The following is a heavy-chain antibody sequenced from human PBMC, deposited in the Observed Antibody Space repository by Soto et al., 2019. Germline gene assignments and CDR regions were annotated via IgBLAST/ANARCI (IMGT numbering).Heavy chain of an antibody. J-gene: IGHJ5*02. Sequence: QVQLQESGPGLVKPSETLSLTCTVSGGSISSYYWSWIRQPPGKGLEWIGYIHYSGSTNYNPSLKSRVTVSVDTTKNQVSLKLNSVTAADTAVYYCARPHGGSSGWDNWFDPWGQGTLVTVSS. D-gene: IGHD6-25*01. CDR3: ARPHGGSSGWDNWFDP. V-gene: IGHV4-59*01. CDR2: IHYSGST. CDR1: GGSISSYY.